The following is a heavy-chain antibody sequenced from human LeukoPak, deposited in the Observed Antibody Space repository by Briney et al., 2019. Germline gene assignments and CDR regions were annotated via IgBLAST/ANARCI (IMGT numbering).Heavy chain of an antibody. D-gene: IGHD2-15*01. CDR3: ARETGYCSGGRCYFIY. Sequence: GASVKVSCKASGYTFTGSYIHWVRQAPGQGLEWMGWINPNSGGTSSAQKFQGRVTMTRDTSVSTAYMELSRLRSDDTALYYCARETGYCSGGRCYFIYWDQGTLVTVSS. J-gene: IGHJ4*02. CDR2: INPNSGGT. CDR1: GYTFTGSY. V-gene: IGHV1-2*02.